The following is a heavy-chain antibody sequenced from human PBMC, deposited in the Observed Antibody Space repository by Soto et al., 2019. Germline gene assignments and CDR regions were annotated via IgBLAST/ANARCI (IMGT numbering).Heavy chain of an antibody. D-gene: IGHD1-26*01. Sequence: PGGSLRLSCAASGFTFSSYWMHWVRQAPGKGPVWVSRINSDGSSTSYADSVKGRFTISRDNAKNTLYLQMNSLRAEDTAVYYCARDLRVGATLGGARYYGMDVWGQGTTVTVSS. J-gene: IGHJ6*02. CDR2: INSDGSST. V-gene: IGHV3-74*01. CDR1: GFTFSSYW. CDR3: ARDLRVGATLGGARYYGMDV.